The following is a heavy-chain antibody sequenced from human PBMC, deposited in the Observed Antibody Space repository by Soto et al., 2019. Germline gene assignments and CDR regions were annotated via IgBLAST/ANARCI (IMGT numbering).Heavy chain of an antibody. CDR2: IFYSGST. CDR3: ASMIGDPFLSFDS. J-gene: IGHJ5*01. V-gene: IGHV4-59*01. CDR1: GGSISSSY. D-gene: IGHD4-17*01. Sequence: QVQLQESGTGLVNPSETLSLTCTVSGGSISSSYWSWIRQPPGKGLEWIEFIFYSGSTSYNPSLKSRVTISIATSGYHFSLKRNAVTAAAKAVYYCASMIGDPFLSFDSWGQGTLVAISS.